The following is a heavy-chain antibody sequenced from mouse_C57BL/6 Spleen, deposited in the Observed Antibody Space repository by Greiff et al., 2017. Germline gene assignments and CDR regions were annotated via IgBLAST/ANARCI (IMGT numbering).Heavy chain of an antibody. CDR2: IYPGSGCT. V-gene: IGHV1-55*01. J-gene: IGHJ4*01. Sequence: VQLQQSGAELVKPGASVKMSCKASGYTFTSYWITWVKQRPGQGLEWIGDIYPGSGCTNYNEKFKSKATLTVDTSSSTAYMQLSSLTSEDSAVYYCTRYYYYGSSYYAMDYWGQGTSGTVSS. CDR1: GYTFTSYW. CDR3: TRYYYYGSSYYAMDY. D-gene: IGHD1-1*01.